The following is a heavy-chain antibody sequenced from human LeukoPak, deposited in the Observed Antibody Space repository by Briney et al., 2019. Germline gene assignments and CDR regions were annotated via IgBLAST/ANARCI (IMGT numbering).Heavy chain of an antibody. Sequence: PSETLSLTCAVSGGSISSSNWWSWVRQPPGKGLEWIGEIYHSGSTNYNPSLKSRVTISVDKSKNQFSLKLSSVTAADTAVYYCARDGGSVAAAPAAWFDPWGQGTLVTVSS. CDR1: GGSISSSNW. D-gene: IGHD6-13*01. CDR2: IYHSGST. CDR3: ARDGGSVAAAPAAWFDP. V-gene: IGHV4-4*02. J-gene: IGHJ5*02.